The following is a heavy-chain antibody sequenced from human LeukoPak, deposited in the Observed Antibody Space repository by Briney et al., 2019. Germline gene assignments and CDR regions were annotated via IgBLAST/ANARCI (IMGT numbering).Heavy chain of an antibody. Sequence: ASVKVSCKASGYTFTGYYMHWVRQAPGQGLEWMGWINPNSGGTNYAQKFQGRVTMTRDTSISTAYMELSRLRSDDTAVYYCARDRYSRGWVLSGYYMDVGGKGTRVTVPS. CDR3: ARDRYSRGWVLSGYYMDV. D-gene: IGHD6-19*01. V-gene: IGHV1-2*02. J-gene: IGHJ6*03. CDR1: GYTFTGYY. CDR2: INPNSGGT.